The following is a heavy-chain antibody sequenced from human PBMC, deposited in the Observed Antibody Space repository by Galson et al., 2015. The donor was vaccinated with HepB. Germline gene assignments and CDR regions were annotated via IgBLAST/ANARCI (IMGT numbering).Heavy chain of an antibody. Sequence: ETLSLTCTVSGASISSGSHYWGWIRQPPGKGLEWIGSIHYSGSAYYNPSLESRVTISVDTSKNQSSLKLTSVTAADTAVYYCAGSGSYYRLDFWSQGTLVTVSS. D-gene: IGHD3-10*01. V-gene: IGHV4-39*01. CDR1: GASISSGSHY. CDR2: IHYSGSA. CDR3: AGSGSYYRLDF. J-gene: IGHJ4*02.